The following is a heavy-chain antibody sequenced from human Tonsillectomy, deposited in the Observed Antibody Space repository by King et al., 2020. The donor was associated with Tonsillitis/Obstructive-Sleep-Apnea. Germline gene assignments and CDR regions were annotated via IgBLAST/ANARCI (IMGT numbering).Heavy chain of an antibody. V-gene: IGHV3-30*01. CDR3: ARAGYCSATTSCYNWFDP. Sequence: VQLVESGGGVVQPGRSLRLSYAASGFTFSSYAMHWVRQAPGKGPEWVAIISYDVSHKYYADSVRGRFTISRDDSENTVYLQMDSLSAEDTAVYYCARAGYCSATTSCYNWFDPWGQGTLVTVSS. D-gene: IGHD2-2*02. CDR2: ISYDVSHK. CDR1: GFTFSSYA. J-gene: IGHJ5*02.